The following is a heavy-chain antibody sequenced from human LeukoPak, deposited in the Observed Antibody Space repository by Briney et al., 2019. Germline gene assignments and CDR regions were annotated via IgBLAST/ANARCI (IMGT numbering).Heavy chain of an antibody. D-gene: IGHD2-2*01. J-gene: IGHJ6*02. Sequence: GSLRLSCAASGFMFSIYDINWVRQAPGKGLEWVSSISGSGGSTHYADSVKGRFTISRDNSKNTLFLQMNSLRAEDTAVYYCAKDRGGYCSSTSCHWDYYYGMDVWGQGTTVTVSS. V-gene: IGHV3-23*01. CDR1: GFMFSIYD. CDR2: ISGSGGST. CDR3: AKDRGGYCSSTSCHWDYYYGMDV.